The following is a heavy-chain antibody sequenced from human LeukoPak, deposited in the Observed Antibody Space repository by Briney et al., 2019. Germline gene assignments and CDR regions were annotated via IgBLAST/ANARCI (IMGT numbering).Heavy chain of an antibody. Sequence: SVKVSCNASGGTFSSYAISWVRQAPGQGLEWMGGIIPIFGTANYAQKFQGRVTITADESTSTAYMELSSLRSEDTAVYYCARNKDVRDVDIVATTTLVYYYYGMDVWGQGTTVTVSS. CDR3: ARNKDVRDVDIVATTTLVYYYYGMDV. D-gene: IGHD5-12*01. CDR1: GGTFSSYA. CDR2: IIPIFGTA. V-gene: IGHV1-69*13. J-gene: IGHJ6*02.